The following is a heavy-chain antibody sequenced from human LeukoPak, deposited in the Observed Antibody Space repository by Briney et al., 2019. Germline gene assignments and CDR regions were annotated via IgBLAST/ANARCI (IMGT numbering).Heavy chain of an antibody. D-gene: IGHD1-26*01. J-gene: IGHJ3*02. CDR2: IIPIFGTA. CDR1: GGTFSSYA. CDR3: ARDLAPGAYVGFAFDI. V-gene: IGHV1-69*05. Sequence: SVKVSCKASGGTFSSYAISWVRQAPGQGLEWMGGIIPIFGTANYAQKFQGRVTITTDESTSTAYMELSSLRSEDTAAYYCARDLAPGAYVGFAFDIWGQGTMVTVSS.